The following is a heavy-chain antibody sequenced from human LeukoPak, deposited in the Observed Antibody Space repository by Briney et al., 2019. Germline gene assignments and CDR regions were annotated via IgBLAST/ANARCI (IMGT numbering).Heavy chain of an antibody. Sequence: ASVKVSCKASGYTFTSYGISWVRQAPGQGLEWMGWISAYNGNTNYAQKLQGRVTMTTDTSTSTAYMELRSLRSEDTAVYYCARADYNVLIGSLFYFDYWGQGTLVTVSS. CDR1: GYTFTSYG. V-gene: IGHV1-18*01. J-gene: IGHJ4*02. D-gene: IGHD3-9*01. CDR2: ISAYNGNT. CDR3: ARADYNVLIGSLFYFDY.